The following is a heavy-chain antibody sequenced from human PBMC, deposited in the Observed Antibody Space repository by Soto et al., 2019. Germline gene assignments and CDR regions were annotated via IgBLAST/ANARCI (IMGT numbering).Heavy chain of an antibody. D-gene: IGHD5-12*01. CDR1: GYTLTELS. V-gene: IGHV1-24*01. CDR2: FDPEAVET. J-gene: IGHJ3*02. CDR3: ATAYAVASIGNDAFDI. Sequence: VQLVQSGAEVKKPGASVKVSCKVSGYTLTELSMHWVRQAPGKGLEWMGGFDPEAVETIYAQKFQGRVTMTEDTSTDTAYMELSSLTSEDTAVYYCATAYAVASIGNDAFDIWGQGTMVTVSS.